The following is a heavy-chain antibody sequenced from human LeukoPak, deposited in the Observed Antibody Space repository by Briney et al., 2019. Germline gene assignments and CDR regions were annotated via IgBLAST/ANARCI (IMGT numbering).Heavy chain of an antibody. D-gene: IGHD3-10*01. V-gene: IGHV3-48*03. CDR1: GFTCSSYE. J-gene: IGHJ4*02. CDR3: ARVGVRGVSTYDY. Sequence: GGSLRLSCAASGFTCSSYEMNWVRQALGKGLEGVSHISSSGSTIYDADSVKGRFTISRDNAKNSLYLQMNSLRAEDTAVYYCARVGVRGVSTYDYWGQGILVTVSS. CDR2: ISSSGSTI.